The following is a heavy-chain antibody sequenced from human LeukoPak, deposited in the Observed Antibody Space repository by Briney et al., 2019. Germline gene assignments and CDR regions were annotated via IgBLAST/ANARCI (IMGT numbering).Heavy chain of an antibody. D-gene: IGHD2-2*01. CDR2: IYTSGST. Sequence: SETLSLTCTVSGGSISSGSYYWSWIRQPAGKGLEWIGRIYTSGSTNYNPSLKSRVTISVDTSKNQFSLKLSSVTAADTAVYYCAKDQQYQLLSHFDYWGQGTLVTVSS. J-gene: IGHJ4*02. CDR1: GGSISSGSYY. CDR3: AKDQQYQLLSHFDY. V-gene: IGHV4-61*02.